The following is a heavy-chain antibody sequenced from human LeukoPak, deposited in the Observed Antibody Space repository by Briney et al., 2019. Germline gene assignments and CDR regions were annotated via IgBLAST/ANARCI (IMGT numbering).Heavy chain of an antibody. D-gene: IGHD2-2*01. J-gene: IGHJ5*02. CDR1: GGSISSSSYY. Sequence: SETLSLTCTVSGGSISSSSYYWGWLRQPPGTGPEWLGSIYYSGSTYYNPSLKSRVTLSLDTSKNHFSLKLSSVTAAHTAVYYCAREGGDIVVVPAANWFDPWGQGTLVTVSS. CDR2: IYYSGST. V-gene: IGHV4-39*02. CDR3: AREGGDIVVVPAANWFDP.